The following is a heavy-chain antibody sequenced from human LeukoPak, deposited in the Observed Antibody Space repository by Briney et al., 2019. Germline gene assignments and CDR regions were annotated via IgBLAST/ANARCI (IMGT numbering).Heavy chain of an antibody. V-gene: IGHV1-46*01. CDR2: INPSGGST. CDR3: ARAYCTSTSCYSGWP. D-gene: IGHD2-2*01. Sequence: ASVTVSCKASGYTFTSYSMHWVRQAPGQGLEWMGIINPSGGSTSYAQKFQGRVTMTRDMSTSTVYMELSSLRSEDTAVYYCARAYCTSTSCYSGWPWGQGTLVTVSS. J-gene: IGHJ5*02. CDR1: GYTFTSYS.